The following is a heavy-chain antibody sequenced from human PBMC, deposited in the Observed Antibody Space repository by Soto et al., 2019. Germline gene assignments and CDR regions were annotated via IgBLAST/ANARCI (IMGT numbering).Heavy chain of an antibody. V-gene: IGHV4-34*01. Sequence: PSETLSLTCAVYGGSFSCYYWSWIRQPPGKGLEWIGEINHSGSTNYNPSLKSRVTISVDTSKNQFSLKLSSVTAADTAVYYCARGYRGRSGMDVWGQGTTVTVSS. CDR1: GGSFSCYY. D-gene: IGHD1-26*01. CDR3: ARGYRGRSGMDV. J-gene: IGHJ6*02. CDR2: INHSGST.